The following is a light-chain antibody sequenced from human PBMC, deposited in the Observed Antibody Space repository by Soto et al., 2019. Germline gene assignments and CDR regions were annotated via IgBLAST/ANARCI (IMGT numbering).Light chain of an antibody. CDR1: SSDVGGYEY. CDR2: DVS. CDR3: ISYTSINLYV. Sequence: QSALTQPASVSGSPGQSISISCTGNSSDVGGYEYVSWYQHHAGKAPKLMIYDVSSRPSGVSSRFSGSKSGNTASLTISGLQAEDVADYYCISYTSINLYVLGTGTKLTV. J-gene: IGLJ1*01. V-gene: IGLV2-14*03.